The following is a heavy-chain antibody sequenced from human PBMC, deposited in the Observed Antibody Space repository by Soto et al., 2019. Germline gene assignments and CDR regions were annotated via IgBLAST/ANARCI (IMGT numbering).Heavy chain of an antibody. J-gene: IGHJ4*02. CDR3: ARGSVRTKTFDY. V-gene: IGHV4-61*01. CDR1: GGSVSSGSYY. Sequence: QVQLQESGPGLVKPSETLSLTCTVSGGSVSSGSYYWSWIRQPPGKGLEWIGYLYYSGSTNYNPSPKSRVTISVDTSKNQFALKLSSVTAADTAVYYCARGSVRTKTFDYCGQGTLGTVS. CDR2: LYYSGST. D-gene: IGHD3-3*01.